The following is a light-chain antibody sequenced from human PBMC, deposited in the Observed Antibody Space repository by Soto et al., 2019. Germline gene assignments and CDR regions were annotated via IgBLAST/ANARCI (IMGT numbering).Light chain of an antibody. Sequence: QSALTQPPSASGSPGQSVTISCTGTSSDVGAYKYVSWYQQHPGKAPKLMIYEVTQRPSGVPGRFSGSKSGNTASLTVSGLQAEDEPDYYCSSYAGNNNFVVFGGGTKLTVL. CDR2: EVT. V-gene: IGLV2-8*01. J-gene: IGLJ2*01. CDR3: SSYAGNNNFVV. CDR1: SSDVGAYKY.